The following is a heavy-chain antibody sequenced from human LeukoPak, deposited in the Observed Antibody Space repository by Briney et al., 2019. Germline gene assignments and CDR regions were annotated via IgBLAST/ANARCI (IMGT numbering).Heavy chain of an antibody. CDR1: DDSITMYY. V-gene: IGHV4-59*01. J-gene: IGHJ4*02. Sequence: PSETLSLTCSVSDDSITMYYWTWIRQPPGKELEWIGYIFYRESTNYNPSLKSRVTISVDTSKNQFSLKLSSVTAADTAFYYCARRLPGASYFDYWGQGTLVTVSS. CDR3: ARRLPGASYFDY. D-gene: IGHD1-26*01. CDR2: IFYREST.